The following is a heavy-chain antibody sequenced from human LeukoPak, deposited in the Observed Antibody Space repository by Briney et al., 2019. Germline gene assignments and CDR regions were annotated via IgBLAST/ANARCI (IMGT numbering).Heavy chain of an antibody. CDR3: ASQGAVKEKDYYYYGMDV. CDR1: GYTFTSYY. Sequence: ASVKVSCKASGYTFTSYYMHWVRQAPGQGLEWMGIINPSGGSTSYAQKFQGRVTMTRDTSISTAYMELSRLRSDDTAAYYCASQGAVKEKDYYYYGMDVWGQGTTVTVSS. J-gene: IGHJ6*02. CDR2: INPSGGST. D-gene: IGHD6-19*01. V-gene: IGHV1-46*01.